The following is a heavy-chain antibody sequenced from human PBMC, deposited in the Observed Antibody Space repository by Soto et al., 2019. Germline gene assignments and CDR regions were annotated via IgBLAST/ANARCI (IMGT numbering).Heavy chain of an antibody. V-gene: IGHV1-18*01. D-gene: IGHD2-2*03. Sequence: QVQLVQSGAEVKKPGASVKVSCKASGYTFTSYGISWVRQAPGQGLEWMGWISAYNGNTNYAQKLQGRDTMTTDTSTSTAYMELRSLRSDDTAVYYCARDGVGYCISTSCLNWFDPWGQGTLVTVSS. CDR3: ARDGVGYCISTSCLNWFDP. J-gene: IGHJ5*02. CDR1: GYTFTSYG. CDR2: ISAYNGNT.